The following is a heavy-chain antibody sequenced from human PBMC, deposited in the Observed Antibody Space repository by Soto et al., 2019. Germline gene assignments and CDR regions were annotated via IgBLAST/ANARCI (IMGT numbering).Heavy chain of an antibody. J-gene: IGHJ6*02. V-gene: IGHV1-69*06. Sequence: SVKVSCKASGGTFSSYAISWVRQAPGQGLEWMGGIIPIFGTANYAQKFQGRVTITADKSTSTAYMELSSLRSEDTAVYYCAREDCSGGSCYSDYYYYYGMDVWGQGTTVTVS. CDR1: GGTFSSYA. CDR3: AREDCSGGSCYSDYYYYYGMDV. D-gene: IGHD2-15*01. CDR2: IIPIFGTA.